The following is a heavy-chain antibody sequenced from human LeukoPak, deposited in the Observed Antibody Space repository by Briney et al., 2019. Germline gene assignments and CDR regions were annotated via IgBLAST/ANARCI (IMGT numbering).Heavy chain of an antibody. V-gene: IGHV1-18*01. J-gene: IGHJ4*02. Sequence: RQAPGQGLEWMGWISAYNGNTNYAQKLQGRVTMTTDTSTSTAYMELRSLRSDDTAVYYCARDHSRYSSSSMDYWGQGTLVTVSS. D-gene: IGHD6-6*01. CDR2: ISAYNGNT. CDR3: ARDHSRYSSSSMDY.